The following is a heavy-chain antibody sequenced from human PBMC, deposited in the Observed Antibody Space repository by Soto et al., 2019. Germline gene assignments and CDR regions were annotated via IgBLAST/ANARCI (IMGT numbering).Heavy chain of an antibody. Sequence: ASVKVSCKASGDTFSSYAISWVRQAPGQGLEWMGGIIPILGIANYAQKFQGRVTITADTSTSTAYMELSSLRSEDTALYYCARVSSTVTTYYYDNSGYYFDYWGQGTLVTVSS. D-gene: IGHD3-22*01. J-gene: IGHJ4*02. V-gene: IGHV1-69*10. CDR2: IIPILGIA. CDR3: ARVSSTVTTYYYDNSGYYFDY. CDR1: GDTFSSYA.